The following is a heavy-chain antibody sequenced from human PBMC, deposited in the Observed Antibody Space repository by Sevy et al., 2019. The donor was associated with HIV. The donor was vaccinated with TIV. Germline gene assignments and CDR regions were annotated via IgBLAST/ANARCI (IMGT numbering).Heavy chain of an antibody. CDR2: ISGRGGST. J-gene: IGHJ6*03. CDR1: GFTFSSYA. D-gene: IGHD4-17*01. Sequence: GGSLRLSCAASGFTFSSYAMSWVRQAPGKGLEWVSAISGRGGSTYYADSVKGRFTISRDNSKNTLYLQMNSLRAEDTAVYYCAKDAFYGDYVNYYCHYMDIWGKGTTVTVSS. V-gene: IGHV3-23*01. CDR3: AKDAFYGDYVNYYCHYMDI.